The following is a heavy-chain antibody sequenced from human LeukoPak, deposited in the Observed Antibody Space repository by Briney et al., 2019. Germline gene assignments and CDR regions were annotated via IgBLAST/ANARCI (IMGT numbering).Heavy chain of an antibody. J-gene: IGHJ4*02. CDR3: ARAQFTYGSGSSYFDY. Sequence: PGGSLRLSCAASGFTVSSNYMSWVRQAPGKGLEWVSVIYSGGSTYYADSVKGRFTISRDNSKNTLYLQMNSLRAEDTAVYYCARAQFTYGSGSSYFDYWGQGTLVTVSS. CDR1: GFTVSSNY. V-gene: IGHV3-53*01. D-gene: IGHD3-10*01. CDR2: IYSGGST.